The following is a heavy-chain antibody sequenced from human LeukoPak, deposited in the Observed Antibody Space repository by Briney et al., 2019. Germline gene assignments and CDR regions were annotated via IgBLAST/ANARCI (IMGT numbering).Heavy chain of an antibody. CDR1: GYSISSGYY. CDR2: LYHSGTT. CDR3: ARAKVEWFSIYDYYIMVA. J-gene: IGHJ6*02. V-gene: IGHV4-38-2*01. D-gene: IGHD3-3*01. Sequence: SETLSLTCGVSGYSISSGYYWGWIRQPPGKGLERIGILYHSGTTYYNPSLKRGDTLLTETPKNHFSLKQNSVTAAHTAVYYCARAKVEWFSIYDYYIMVAWGQGTTVTASS.